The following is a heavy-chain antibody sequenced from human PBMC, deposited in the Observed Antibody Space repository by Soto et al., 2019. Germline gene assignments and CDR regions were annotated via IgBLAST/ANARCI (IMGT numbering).Heavy chain of an antibody. CDR3: AREQRKTDYGDKYYYYYGMDV. J-gene: IGHJ6*02. Sequence: GGSLRLSCAASGFTVSSNYMSWVRQAPGKGLEWVSVIYSGGSTYYADSVKGRFTISRDNSKNTLYLQMNSLRAEDTAVYYCAREQRKTDYGDKYYYYYGMDVWGQGTTVTVSS. V-gene: IGHV3-53*01. D-gene: IGHD4-17*01. CDR1: GFTVSSNY. CDR2: IYSGGST.